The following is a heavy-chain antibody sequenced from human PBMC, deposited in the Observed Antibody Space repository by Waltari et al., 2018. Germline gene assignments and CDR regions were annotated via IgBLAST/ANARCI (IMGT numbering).Heavy chain of an antibody. D-gene: IGHD3-3*01. CDR3: ARPDFWSGYSPYYYMDV. J-gene: IGHJ6*03. V-gene: IGHV1-8*01. CDR1: GYTFTSYD. CDR2: MNPNSGNT. Sequence: QVQLVQSGAEVKKPGASVKVSCKASGYTFTSYDLNWGRQATGQGLEWMGWMNPNSGNTGYAQKFQGRVTMTRNTSISTAYMELSSLRSEDTAVYYCARPDFWSGYSPYYYMDVWGKGTTVTVSS.